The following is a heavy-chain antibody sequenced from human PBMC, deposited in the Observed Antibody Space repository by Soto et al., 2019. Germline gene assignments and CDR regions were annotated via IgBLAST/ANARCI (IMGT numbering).Heavy chain of an antibody. D-gene: IGHD6-13*01. CDR2: IIPMSGSP. CDR3: ARSRYSRSWERFDY. J-gene: IGHJ4*02. CDR1: GGTFSTYA. Sequence: QVQLVQSGAEVKKPGSSVKVSCKASGGTFSTYAINWVRQAPGQGLEWLGGIIPMSGSPNYAQKFQGRVTITADESTSTAYMELSSLRSADTAIYYCARSRYSRSWERFDYWGQGTLVTVSS. V-gene: IGHV1-69*01.